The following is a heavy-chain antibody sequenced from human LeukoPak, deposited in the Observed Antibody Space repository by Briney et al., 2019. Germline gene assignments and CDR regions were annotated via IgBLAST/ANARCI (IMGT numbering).Heavy chain of an antibody. V-gene: IGHV3-43D*03. D-gene: IGHD3-3*01. Sequence: PGGSLRLSCAASGFPFDDYAMHWVRQAPGKGLEWVSLISWDGGSTYYADSVKGRFTISRDNSKNSLYLQMNSLRAEDTALYYCAKDILSGAALTAFDIWGQGTMVTVSS. CDR1: GFPFDDYA. CDR3: AKDILSGAALTAFDI. J-gene: IGHJ3*02. CDR2: ISWDGGST.